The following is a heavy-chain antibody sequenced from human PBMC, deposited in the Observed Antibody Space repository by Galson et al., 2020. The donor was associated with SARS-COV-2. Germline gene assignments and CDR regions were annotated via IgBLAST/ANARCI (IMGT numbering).Heavy chain of an antibody. D-gene: IGHD6-19*01. V-gene: IGHV1-18*01. CDR1: GYTFISYG. Sequence: ALVKVSCKASGYTFISYGINWVRQAPGQGLEWMGWISAFNGKINYTQNFQGRVTMTSDTSTGTAYMELKSLTSDDTAVYYCARDVRRGWYEPHFFDYWGQGTLVAVCS. J-gene: IGHJ4*02. CDR3: ARDVRRGWYEPHFFDY. CDR2: ISAFNGKI.